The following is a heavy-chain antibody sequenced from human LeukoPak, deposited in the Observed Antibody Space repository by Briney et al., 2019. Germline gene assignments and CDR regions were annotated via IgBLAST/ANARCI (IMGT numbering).Heavy chain of an antibody. CDR2: ISAYNDNT. J-gene: IGHJ4*02. CDR3: ARDTRVEWLRGDYFDY. D-gene: IGHD5-12*01. Sequence: ASVKVSCKASGYTFTTYSISWVRQAPGQGLEWMGWISAYNDNTNYAQKLQGRVTMTTDTTTSTAYMDLRSLRSDDTAVYYCARDTRVEWLRGDYFDYWGQGTLVTVSS. V-gene: IGHV1-18*01. CDR1: GYTFTTYS.